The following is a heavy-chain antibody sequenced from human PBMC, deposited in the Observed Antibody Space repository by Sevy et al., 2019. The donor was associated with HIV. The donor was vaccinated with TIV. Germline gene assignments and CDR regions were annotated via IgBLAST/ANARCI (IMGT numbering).Heavy chain of an antibody. CDR1: GYMFSDYN. V-gene: IGHV1-2*06. D-gene: IGHD1-20*01. CDR3: VREDNNAPRTLLSFDI. CDR2: INPNSGVT. Sequence: GASAKVSCKATGYMFSDYNMHWVRQAPGQGLEWMALINPNSGVTIYAQKFRGRVSLTRDTSMSTAYMELSALTSDDTAVYYCVREDNNAPRTLLSFDIWGQGTMVTVSS. J-gene: IGHJ3*02.